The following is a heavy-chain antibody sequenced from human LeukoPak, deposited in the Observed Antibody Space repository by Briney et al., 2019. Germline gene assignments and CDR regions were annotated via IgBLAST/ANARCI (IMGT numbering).Heavy chain of an antibody. CDR3: ARVGRSRGSLPNSYYYMDV. CDR1: GDIFNSYS. V-gene: IGHV1-69*05. Sequence: ASVKVSCNASGDIFNSYSVSWVRQAPGQGLEWMGGIIPIFGSTNYAQKFQGRVTITTDQSTRTAYTELNSLSPDDTAVYYCARVGRSRGSLPNSYYYMDVWGKGTTVTVSS. J-gene: IGHJ6*03. CDR2: IIPIFGST. D-gene: IGHD1-26*01.